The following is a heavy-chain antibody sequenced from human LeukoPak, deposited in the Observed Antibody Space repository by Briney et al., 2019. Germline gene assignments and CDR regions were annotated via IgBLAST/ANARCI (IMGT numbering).Heavy chain of an antibody. J-gene: IGHJ4*02. Sequence: SETLSLTCTVSGGSISSGSYYWSWIRQPAGKGLEWIGRIYTSGSTNYNPSLKSRVTISVDTSKNQFSLKLSSVTAADTAVYYCARGGGIYDYVWGSYRLYYFDYWGQGTLVTVSS. CDR1: GGSISSGSYY. V-gene: IGHV4-61*02. CDR2: IYTSGST. CDR3: ARGGGIYDYVWGSYRLYYFDY. D-gene: IGHD3-16*02.